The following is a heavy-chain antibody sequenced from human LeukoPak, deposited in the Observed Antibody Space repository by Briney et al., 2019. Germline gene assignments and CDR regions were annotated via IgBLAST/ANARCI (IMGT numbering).Heavy chain of an antibody. CDR1: GGSISTYY. CDR2: IYYSGGT. V-gene: IGHV4-59*01. CDR3: ARSGGYSSSWSL. J-gene: IGHJ4*02. D-gene: IGHD6-13*01. Sequence: PSETLSLTCTVSGGSISTYYWKWMRQPPGKGLEWMGYIYYSGGTNYNLSLKSRVTISVDTSKNQFSLKLNSVTAADTAVYYCARSGGYSSSWSLWGQGTLVSVSS.